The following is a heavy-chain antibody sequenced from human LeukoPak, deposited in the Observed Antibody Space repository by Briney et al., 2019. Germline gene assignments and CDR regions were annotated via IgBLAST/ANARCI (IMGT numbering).Heavy chain of an antibody. Sequence: PGGSLRLSCAASGFTFSSYGMHWVRQAPGKGLEWVSSISSSSSYIYYADSVKGRFTISRDNAKNSLYLQMNSLRAEDTAVYYCARDDHDSSGYTLGWGQGTLVTVSS. J-gene: IGHJ4*02. CDR3: ARDDHDSSGYTLG. CDR1: GFTFSSYG. CDR2: ISSSSSYI. V-gene: IGHV3-21*01. D-gene: IGHD3-22*01.